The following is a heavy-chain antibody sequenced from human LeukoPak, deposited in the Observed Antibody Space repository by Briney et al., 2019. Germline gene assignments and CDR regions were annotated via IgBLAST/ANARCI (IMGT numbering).Heavy chain of an antibody. V-gene: IGHV1-2*04. CDR3: ARACGSITIFGVVDNTLCY. J-gene: IGHJ4*02. CDR2: INPNSGGT. CDR1: GYTFTDYA. Sequence: GASVKVSCKASGYTFTDYAMNWVRQAPGQGLEWMGWINPNSGGTNYAQKFQGWVTMTRDTSISTAYMELSSLRSEDTAVYYCARACGSITIFGVVDNTLCYWGQGTLVTVSS. D-gene: IGHD3-3*01.